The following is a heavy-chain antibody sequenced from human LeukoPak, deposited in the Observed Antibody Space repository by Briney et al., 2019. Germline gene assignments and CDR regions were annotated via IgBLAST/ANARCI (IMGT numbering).Heavy chain of an antibody. CDR1: GFTVSSNY. V-gene: IGHV3-48*01. D-gene: IGHD1-26*01. CDR3: ASNAYSGSYYFDY. J-gene: IGHJ4*02. Sequence: GGSLRLSCAASGFTVSSNYMSWVRQAPGKGLEWVSYISSSGSTIYYADSVKGRFTISRDNSKNTLYLQMNSLRAEDTAVYYCASNAYSGSYYFDYWGQGTLVTVSS. CDR2: ISSSGSTI.